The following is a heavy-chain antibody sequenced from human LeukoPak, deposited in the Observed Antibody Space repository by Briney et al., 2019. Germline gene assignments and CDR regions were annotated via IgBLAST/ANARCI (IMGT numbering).Heavy chain of an antibody. D-gene: IGHD3-22*01. CDR3: ARSYDSSGYYHFDY. Sequence: PGGSLRLSCAASGFAFSSYAMSWVRQAPGKGLEWVAVISHDGSNKYYADSVKGRFAISRDNSKNTLYLQMNSLRVEDTAVYYCARSYDSSGYYHFDYWGQGTLVTVSS. V-gene: IGHV3-30*09. CDR1: GFAFSSYA. CDR2: ISHDGSNK. J-gene: IGHJ4*02.